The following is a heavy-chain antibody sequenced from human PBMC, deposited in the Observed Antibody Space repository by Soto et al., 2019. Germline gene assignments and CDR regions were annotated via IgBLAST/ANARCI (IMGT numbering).Heavy chain of an antibody. CDR3: VKGLCSGYSLFDY. J-gene: IGHJ4*02. V-gene: IGHV3-30*18. D-gene: IGHD3-3*01. Sequence: GGSLRLSCAASGFNLWSNGMHWVRQAPGKGLEWVAITSYDGTNEYYADSVKGRFTISRDNSKNTLYLQMNSLRLEDTAVYYCVKGLCSGYSLFDYWGQGTLVTVSS. CDR1: GFNLWSNG. CDR2: TSYDGTNE.